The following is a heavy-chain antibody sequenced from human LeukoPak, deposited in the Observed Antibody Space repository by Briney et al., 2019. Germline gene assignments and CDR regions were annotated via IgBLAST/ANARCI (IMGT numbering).Heavy chain of an antibody. CDR1: GGSFSGYY. D-gene: IGHD6-19*01. Sequence: PSETLSLTCAVYGGSFSGYYWSWIRQPPGKGLEWIGEINHSGSTNYNPSLKSRVTISVDTSKNQFSLKLSSVTAADTAVYYCARCRGAVASVPYNWFDPWGQGTLVTVSS. CDR3: ARCRGAVASVPYNWFDP. V-gene: IGHV4-34*01. J-gene: IGHJ5*02. CDR2: INHSGST.